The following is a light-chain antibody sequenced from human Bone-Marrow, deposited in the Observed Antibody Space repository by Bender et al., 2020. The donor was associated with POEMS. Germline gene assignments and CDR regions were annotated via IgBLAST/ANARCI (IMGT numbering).Light chain of an antibody. Sequence: QAVVTQEPSLTVSPGGTVPLTCGSSTGAVTSSHYTYWIQQKPGQAPRTLIYGTTDKHSWTPARFAASLIGGKAALTLSGAQPENEADYYCCLSYSGIWLFGGGTTLTVL. V-gene: IGLV7-46*01. CDR3: CLSYSGIWL. J-gene: IGLJ3*02. CDR2: GTT. CDR1: TGAVTSSHY.